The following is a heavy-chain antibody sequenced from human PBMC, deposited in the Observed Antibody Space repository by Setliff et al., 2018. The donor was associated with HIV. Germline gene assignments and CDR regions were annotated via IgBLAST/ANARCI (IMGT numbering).Heavy chain of an antibody. V-gene: IGHV3-20*04. J-gene: IGHJ5*02. D-gene: IGHD2-15*01. CDR2: IDWNGGSS. Sequence: ETLSLTCADYSGSFSGYSWTWVRQAPGKGLEWVSAIDWNGGSSGYGDSVRGRFTISRDNAKNSLYLQMYSLRTEDTAVYYCAKGIKWLAPWGQGTPVTVSS. CDR1: SGSFSGYS. CDR3: AKGIKWLAP.